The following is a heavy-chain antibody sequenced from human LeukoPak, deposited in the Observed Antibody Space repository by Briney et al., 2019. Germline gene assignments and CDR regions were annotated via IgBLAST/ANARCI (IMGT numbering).Heavy chain of an antibody. CDR1: GFTFSSYA. D-gene: IGHD4-17*01. J-gene: IGHJ4*02. V-gene: IGHV3-23*01. Sequence: SGGSLRLSCAASGFTFSSYAMSWVRQAPGKGLEWVSAISGSGGSTYYADSVKGRFTISRDNSKNTLYLQMNTLRAEDTAVYSCAKISSVTANFDCWGQGTLVTISS. CDR3: AKISSVTANFDC. CDR2: ISGSGGST.